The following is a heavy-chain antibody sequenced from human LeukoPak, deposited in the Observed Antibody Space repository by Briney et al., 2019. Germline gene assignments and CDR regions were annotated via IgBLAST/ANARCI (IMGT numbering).Heavy chain of an antibody. CDR3: ARLADFPTPQYDY. J-gene: IGHJ4*02. CDR1: GYTFTSCW. D-gene: IGHD3-3*01. CDR2: IYPGDSDT. Sequence: GESLKISCKGSGYTFTSCWIGWVRQMPGKGLEWMGIIYPGDSDTRYSPSFQGQVTISADKSISTAYLQWSSLKASDTAMFYCARLADFPTPQYDYWGQGTLVTVSS. V-gene: IGHV5-51*01.